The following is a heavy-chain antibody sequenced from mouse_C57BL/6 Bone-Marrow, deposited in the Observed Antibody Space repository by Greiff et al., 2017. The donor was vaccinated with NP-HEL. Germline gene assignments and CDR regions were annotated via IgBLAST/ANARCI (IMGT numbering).Heavy chain of an antibody. V-gene: IGHV1-81*01. J-gene: IGHJ4*01. CDR1: GYIFTSYG. Sequence: QVQLQQSGAELARPGASVTLSCKASGYIFTSYGISWVKQRNGQGLEWIGEIYPSSGTTYYNEKFKGKATLTADKSSSTAYMELRSLTSEDSAVYFCASLIAMDDWGKGTSVTVAS. CDR3: ASLIAMDD. CDR2: IYPSSGTT.